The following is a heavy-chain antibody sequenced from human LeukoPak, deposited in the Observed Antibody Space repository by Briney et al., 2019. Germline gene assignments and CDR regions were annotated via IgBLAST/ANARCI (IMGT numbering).Heavy chain of an antibody. CDR1: GYTFTSYA. D-gene: IGHD3-9*01. J-gene: IGHJ6*02. CDR3: ARITIDPRYGMDV. Sequence: ASVKVSCKASGYTFTSYAMHWVRQAPGQRLEWMGWINAGNGNTEYSQKFQGRVTITRDTSASTAYMELSSLRSEDTAVYYCARITIDPRYGMDVWGQGTTVTVSS. V-gene: IGHV1-3*01. CDR2: INAGNGNT.